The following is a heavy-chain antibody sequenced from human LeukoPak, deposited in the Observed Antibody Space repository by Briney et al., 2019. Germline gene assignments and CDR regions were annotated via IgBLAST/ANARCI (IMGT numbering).Heavy chain of an antibody. D-gene: IGHD3-22*01. CDR1: GGSISPYY. CDR3: ARHLAPSSGYLTMDY. V-gene: IGHV4-59*08. CDR2: IYYSGIT. Sequence: PSETLSLTCTVSGGSISPYYWSWIRQSPGKGLEWIAHIYYSGITSHNPSLKSRVTISVDTSKNQFSLKLSSVTAADTAVYYCARHLAPSSGYLTMDYWGQGTLVTVSS. J-gene: IGHJ4*02.